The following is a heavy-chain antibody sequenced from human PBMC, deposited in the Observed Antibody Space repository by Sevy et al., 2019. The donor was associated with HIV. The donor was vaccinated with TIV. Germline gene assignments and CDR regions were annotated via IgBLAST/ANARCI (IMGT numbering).Heavy chain of an antibody. D-gene: IGHD3-10*01. CDR1: GFTFSNAW. CDR3: TTDYYDSGSYYGPHYYYGMDV. V-gene: IGHV3-15*01. CDR2: IKSKTDGGTT. Sequence: GGSLRLSCAASGFTFSNAWMSWVRQAPGKGLEWVGRIKSKTDGGTTDYAAPVKGRFTISRDDSKNTLYLQMNSLKTEDTAVYYCTTDYYDSGSYYGPHYYYGMDVWGQGTTVTVSS. J-gene: IGHJ6*02.